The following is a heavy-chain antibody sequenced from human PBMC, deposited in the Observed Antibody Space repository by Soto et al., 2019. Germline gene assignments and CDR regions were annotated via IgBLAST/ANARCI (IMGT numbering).Heavy chain of an antibody. V-gene: IGHV5-51*01. D-gene: IGHD3-10*01. J-gene: IGHJ6*02. CDR1: GYSFTSYW. Sequence: PGESLKISCKGSGYSFTSYWIGWVRQMPGKGLEWMGIIYPGDSDTRYSPSFQGQVTISADKSISTAYLQWSSLKASDTAMYYCARKYYDGSAQYCYYYGMDVWGQGTTGTVSS. CDR2: IYPGDSDT. CDR3: ARKYYDGSAQYCYYYGMDV.